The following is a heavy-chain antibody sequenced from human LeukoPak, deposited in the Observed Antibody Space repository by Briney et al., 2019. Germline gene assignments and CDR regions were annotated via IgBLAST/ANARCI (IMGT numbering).Heavy chain of an antibody. J-gene: IGHJ4*02. V-gene: IGHV3-7*01. CDR1: GFTFSHYW. CDR3: ARCPYDSSGYYSVPSHFDY. CDR2: IKEDGSIE. D-gene: IGHD3-22*01. Sequence: PGGSLRLSCVASGFTFSHYWMSWVRQAPGKGLEWVANIKEDGSIEDYVDSVKGRFTVSRDNAKNSLYLEMNSLSAEDTAVYYCARCPYDSSGYYSVPSHFDYWGQGTLVTVSS.